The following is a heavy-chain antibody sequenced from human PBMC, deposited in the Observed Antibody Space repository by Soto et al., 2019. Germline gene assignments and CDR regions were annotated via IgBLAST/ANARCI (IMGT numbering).Heavy chain of an antibody. Sequence: EVQLLESGGGLVQPGGSLRLSCAASGFTFDNFAMNWVRQAPGKGLEWVSAISTVGTYYADSVKGRFTISRDTSKKTLYLEMSGLRGEDTAVYYCAKGGNYYDRSGYNPFDCWGQGTLVTVSS. V-gene: IGHV3-23*01. CDR2: ISTVGT. CDR1: GFTFDNFA. D-gene: IGHD3-22*01. J-gene: IGHJ4*02. CDR3: AKGGNYYDRSGYNPFDC.